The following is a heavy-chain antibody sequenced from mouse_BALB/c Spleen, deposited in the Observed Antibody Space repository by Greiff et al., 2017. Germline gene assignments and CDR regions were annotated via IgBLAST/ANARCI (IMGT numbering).Heavy chain of an antibody. CDR1: GFNIKDYY. J-gene: IGHJ3*01. CDR3: NTARYGYDYPLAY. CDR2: IDPENGDT. V-gene: IGHV14-4*02. D-gene: IGHD2-2*01. Sequence: EVQLQQSGAELVRSGASVKLSCTASGFNIKDYYMHWVKQRPEQGLEWIGWIDPENGDTEYAPKFQGKATMTADTSSNTAYLQLSSLTSEDTAVYYCNTARYGYDYPLAYWGQGTMVTVSA.